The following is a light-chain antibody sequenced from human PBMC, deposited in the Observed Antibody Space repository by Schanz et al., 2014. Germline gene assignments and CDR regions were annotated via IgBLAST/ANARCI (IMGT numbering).Light chain of an antibody. CDR2: DAF. CDR3: QQYSSYPYT. V-gene: IGKV1-5*01. Sequence: DIQMTQSPSTLSASVGDRISITCRASQRISSWMAWYQQKPGKAPKLLIYDAFTLQSGVPSRFSGTGSGTEFTLTVSSLHPDDFATYYCQQYSSYPYTFGQGTKLDIK. J-gene: IGKJ2*01. CDR1: QRISSW.